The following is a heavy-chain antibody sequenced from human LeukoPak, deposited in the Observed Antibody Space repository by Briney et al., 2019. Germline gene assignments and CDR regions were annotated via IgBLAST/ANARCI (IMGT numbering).Heavy chain of an antibody. V-gene: IGHV3-48*02. D-gene: IGHD3-10*01. CDR3: ARAGGSHDY. J-gene: IGHJ4*02. Sequence: GGSLRLSCAASGFTVTSNYMNWVRQAPGEGLEWVSSILSSRSSPIYYADSVKGRFTISRDNGQNSLYLQMNSLRDEDTAVYYCARAGGSHDYWGQGTLVTVSS. CDR2: ILSSRSSPI. CDR1: GFTVTSNY.